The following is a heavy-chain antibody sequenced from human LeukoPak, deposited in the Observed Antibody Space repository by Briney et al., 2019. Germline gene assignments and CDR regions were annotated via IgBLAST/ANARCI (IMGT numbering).Heavy chain of an antibody. V-gene: IGHV3-20*04. CDR3: ARDWGSSSFDY. CDR2: INWNGGST. D-gene: IGHD6-6*01. CDR1: GFSFDDYA. J-gene: IGHJ4*02. Sequence: PGGSLRLSCVASGFSFDDYAMSWVRQVPGKGLEWVSGINWNGGSTGYADSVRGRFTISRDNAKKSLYLQMNSLRAEDTAVYYCARDWGSSSFDYWGQGTLVTVSS.